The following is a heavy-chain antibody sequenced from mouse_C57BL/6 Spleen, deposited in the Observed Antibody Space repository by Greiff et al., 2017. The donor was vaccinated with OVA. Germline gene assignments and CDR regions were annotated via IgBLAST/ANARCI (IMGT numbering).Heavy chain of an antibody. CDR1: GYTFTSYW. V-gene: IGHV1-69*01. Sequence: VQLQQPGAELVMPGASVKLSCKASGYTFTSYWMHWVKQRPGQGLEWIGEIDPSDSYTNYNQKFKGKSTLTVDKSSSTAYMQLSSLTSEDSAVYYCARNRGIYYDYAYAMDYWGQGTSVTVSS. D-gene: IGHD2-4*01. J-gene: IGHJ4*01. CDR2: IDPSDSYT. CDR3: ARNRGIYYDYAYAMDY.